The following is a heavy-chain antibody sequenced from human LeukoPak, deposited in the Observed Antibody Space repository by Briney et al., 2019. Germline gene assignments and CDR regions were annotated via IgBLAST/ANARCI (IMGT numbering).Heavy chain of an antibody. V-gene: IGHV1-69*05. D-gene: IGHD6-13*01. CDR2: IIPIFGTA. Sequence: GSSVKVSCKASGGTFSSYAISWVRQAPGQGLEWMGGIIPIFGTANYAQKFQGRVTITTDESTSTAYMELSNLRSEDTAVYYCAHEAAAGLGRFDYWGQGTLVTVSS. J-gene: IGHJ4*02. CDR1: GGTFSSYA. CDR3: AHEAAAGLGRFDY.